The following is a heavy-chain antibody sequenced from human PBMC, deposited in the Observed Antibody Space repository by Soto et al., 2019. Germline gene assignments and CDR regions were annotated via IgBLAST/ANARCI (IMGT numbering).Heavy chain of an antibody. V-gene: IGHV3-21*01. CDR3: ARELDGTSQIDN. Sequence: EVQLVESGGGLVKPGGPLRLSCAASGFTFSNYGMNWVRQAPGKGLEWFSSISSSSSNIYYGDSVKGRFTISRDNAKSSLYLQMNSQRAEDSAMYYCARELDGTSQIDNWGQGTLVTVSS. CDR2: ISSSSSNI. CDR1: GFTFSNYG. J-gene: IGHJ4*02. D-gene: IGHD2-2*01.